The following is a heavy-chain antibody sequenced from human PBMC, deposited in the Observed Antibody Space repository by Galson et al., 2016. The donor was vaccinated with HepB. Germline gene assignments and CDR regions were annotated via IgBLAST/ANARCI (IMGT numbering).Heavy chain of an antibody. CDR3: ARFGTGLDY. CDR2: IWYDGSKK. V-gene: IGHV3-33*01. J-gene: IGHJ4*02. D-gene: IGHD3/OR15-3a*01. Sequence: SLRLSCAASGFSFNTYGMHWVRQAPGKGLEWVALIWYDGSKKYYVDSVKGRFTLSRNNSQNTLYLQMNSLRAEDTAVYYCARFGTGLDYWGQGTLVTVSS. CDR1: GFSFNTYG.